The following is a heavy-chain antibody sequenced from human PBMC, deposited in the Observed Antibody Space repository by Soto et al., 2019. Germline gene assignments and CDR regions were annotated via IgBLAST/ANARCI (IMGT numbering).Heavy chain of an antibody. CDR1: GYTFIRYG. CDR2: ISPYNNYT. CDR3: ARSICSGGSCRPNWFDP. Sequence: ASVKVSCKASGYTFIRYGITWVRQAPGQGHERVRWISPYNNYTEYAQKFHGRITMTTDTSTKTVNMALRGLRSDDTAVYFCARSICSGGSCRPNWFDPWGQGTLVTVSS. D-gene: IGHD2-15*01. V-gene: IGHV1-18*01. J-gene: IGHJ5*02.